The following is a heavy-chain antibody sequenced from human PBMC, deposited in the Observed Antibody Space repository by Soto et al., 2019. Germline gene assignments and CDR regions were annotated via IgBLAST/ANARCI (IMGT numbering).Heavy chain of an antibody. D-gene: IGHD6-13*01. Sequence: QVQLVQSGAEVKKPGSSVKVSCKASGGTFSSYRINWVRQAPGQGLEWVGGIVPIYRTADYAQTLQGRVTITADESARPSYMELRSLKSQDTAVYYCVRDSGAKLSSSWGQGTLVTVSS. J-gene: IGHJ4*02. CDR1: GGTFSSYR. V-gene: IGHV1-69*01. CDR2: IVPIYRTA. CDR3: VRDSGAKLSSS.